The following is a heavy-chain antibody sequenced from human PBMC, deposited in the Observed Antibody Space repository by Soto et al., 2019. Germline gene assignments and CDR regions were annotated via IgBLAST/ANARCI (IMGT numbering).Heavy chain of an antibody. D-gene: IGHD5-18*01. V-gene: IGHV3-30*18. J-gene: IGHJ4*02. CDR2: ISSDGSNK. CDR1: GFTFSNYG. Sequence: QVQLVESGGGVVQPGRSLRLSCAASGFTFSNYGMHWVRQAPGKGLEWVALISSDGSNKYYADSVKGRFTISRDNSKNTLYLQMNSPRAEDTAVYYCAKVGYTYGSADSWGQGNLVTVSS. CDR3: AKVGYTYGSADS.